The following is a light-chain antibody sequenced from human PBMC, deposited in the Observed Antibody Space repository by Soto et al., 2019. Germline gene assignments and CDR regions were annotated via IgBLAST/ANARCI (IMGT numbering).Light chain of an antibody. CDR1: SSNIGAGYD. J-gene: IGLJ3*02. CDR2: GNN. V-gene: IGLV1-40*01. Sequence: QSVLTQPPSVSGAPGQRVTISCTGSSSNIGAGYDVHWYQQLPGTAPKLLISGNNNRPSGVPDRFSGSKSGTSASLAITGLQAEDEADYYCQSYDSSLSGWVFGGGTKVTVL. CDR3: QSYDSSLSGWV.